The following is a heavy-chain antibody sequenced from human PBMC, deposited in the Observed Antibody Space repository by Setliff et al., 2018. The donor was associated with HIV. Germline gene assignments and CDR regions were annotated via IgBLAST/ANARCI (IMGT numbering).Heavy chain of an antibody. CDR2: IWYDGSNK. CDR1: GFTFSSYG. J-gene: IGHJ6*02. V-gene: IGHV3-30*18. Sequence: SLKISCAASGFTFSSYGMHWVRQAPGKGLEWVAVIWYDGSNKYYADSVKGRFTISRGNSKNTLYLQMNSLRAEDTAVYYCAKFFPGYCSGGSCHGLYGMDVWGQGTTVTVSS. D-gene: IGHD2-15*01. CDR3: AKFFPGYCSGGSCHGLYGMDV.